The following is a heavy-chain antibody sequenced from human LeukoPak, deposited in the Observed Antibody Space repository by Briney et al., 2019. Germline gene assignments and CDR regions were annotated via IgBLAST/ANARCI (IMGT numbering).Heavy chain of an antibody. V-gene: IGHV3-48*01. Sequence: GGSLRLSCATSRFTFSSYSLNWVRQAPGKGLEWISYISSGSSAIYYADSVKGRFTISRDDAKNSLYLQMNSLRAEDTAVYYCAKGASSSSWYFGWFDPWGQGTLVTVSS. CDR2: ISSGSSAI. D-gene: IGHD6-13*01. CDR1: RFTFSSYS. CDR3: AKGASSSSWYFGWFDP. J-gene: IGHJ5*02.